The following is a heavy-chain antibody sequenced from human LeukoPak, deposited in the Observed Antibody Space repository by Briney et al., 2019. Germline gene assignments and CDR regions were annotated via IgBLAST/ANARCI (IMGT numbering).Heavy chain of an antibody. J-gene: IGHJ4*02. Sequence: ASVKASCKASGYTFTGYYMHWVRQAPGQGLEWMGWINPNSGGTNYAQKFQGRVTMTRDTSISTAYMELSRLRSDDTAVYYCARDLPTYYDFWSGYYPIDYWGQGTLVTVSS. D-gene: IGHD3-3*01. CDR1: GYTFTGYY. V-gene: IGHV1-2*02. CDR2: INPNSGGT. CDR3: ARDLPTYYDFWSGYYPIDY.